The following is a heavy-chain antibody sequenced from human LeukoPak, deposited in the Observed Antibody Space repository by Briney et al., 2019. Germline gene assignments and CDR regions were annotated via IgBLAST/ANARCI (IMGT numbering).Heavy chain of an antibody. CDR1: GYSFREYW. D-gene: IGHD3-22*01. J-gene: IGHJ4*02. Sequence: GESLKISCKGSGYSFREYWIGWVRQLPGKGLEWMGIIYPDDSGIRYSPSFQGQVTISADKSINTAYLQWSSLKASDTAMYYCAKYYYDRSVGPFDYWGQGTLVTVSS. CDR3: AKYYYDRSVGPFDY. CDR2: IYPDDSGI. V-gene: IGHV5-51*01.